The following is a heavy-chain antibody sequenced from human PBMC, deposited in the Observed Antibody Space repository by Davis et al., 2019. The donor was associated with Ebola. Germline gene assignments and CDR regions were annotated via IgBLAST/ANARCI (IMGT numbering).Heavy chain of an antibody. J-gene: IGHJ6*02. V-gene: IGHV3-48*03. D-gene: IGHD3-3*01. CDR3: ARDYGPLTIFGVAQQKYGMDV. CDR2: ISSSGSTI. Sequence: PGGSLRLSCAASGFTFSSYEMNWVRQAPGKGLEWVSYISSSGSTIYYADSVKGRFTISRDNAKNSLYLQMNSLRAEDTAVYYCARDYGPLTIFGVAQQKYGMDVWGQGTTVTVSS. CDR1: GFTFSSYE.